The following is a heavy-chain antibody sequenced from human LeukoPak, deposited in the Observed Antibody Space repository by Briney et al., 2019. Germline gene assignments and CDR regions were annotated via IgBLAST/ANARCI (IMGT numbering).Heavy chain of an antibody. D-gene: IGHD3-22*01. CDR3: ARHLAPSSGYLTLDY. Sequence: SETLSLTCTVSGGSISSYYWSWIRQPPGKGLEWIGHIYYSGSTDYNPSLKSRVTISVDTPKNQFSLKLSSVTAADTAVYYCARHLAPSSGYLTLDYWGQGTLVTVSS. CDR2: IYYSGST. V-gene: IGHV4-59*08. CDR1: GGSISSYY. J-gene: IGHJ4*02.